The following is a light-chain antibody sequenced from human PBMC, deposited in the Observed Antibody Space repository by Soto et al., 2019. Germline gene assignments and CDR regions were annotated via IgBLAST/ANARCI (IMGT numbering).Light chain of an antibody. CDR3: QQYGSSPT. CDR2: VAS. J-gene: IGKJ4*01. V-gene: IGKV3-20*01. Sequence: IVLTQSPGTLSLSPGERATLSCRASQSVSNYLAWYQQKPGQAPRLLIYVASSRATGIPDRFSGSGSGTDFILTISRLEPEDFAVYYCQQYGSSPTFGGGTKVEIK. CDR1: QSVSNY.